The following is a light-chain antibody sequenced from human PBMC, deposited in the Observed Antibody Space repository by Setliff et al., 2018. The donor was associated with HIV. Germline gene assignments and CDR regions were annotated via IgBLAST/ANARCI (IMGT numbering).Light chain of an antibody. CDR3: SSYTSRSTYV. V-gene: IGLV1-40*01. J-gene: IGLJ1*01. Sequence: QSVLTQPPSVSGAPGQRVTISCTGDRSNIGAGYDVHWYQQLPGAAPKLLIYVNSNRPSGVPDRFSGSKSGTSASLTISGLQAEDEADYYCSSYTSRSTYVFGTGTKVTVL. CDR1: RSNIGAGYD. CDR2: VNS.